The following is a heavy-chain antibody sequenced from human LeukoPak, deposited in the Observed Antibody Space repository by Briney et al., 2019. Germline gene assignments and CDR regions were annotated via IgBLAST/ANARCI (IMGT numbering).Heavy chain of an antibody. CDR3: AKLTSASGAYGVDV. V-gene: IGHV3-23*01. D-gene: IGHD3-10*01. CDR1: GFTFSSYA. Sequence: GGSLRLSCAASGFTFSSYAMNWVRQAPGKGLEWVSTISGSGGSKHYADSVEGRFTISRDNSKNTVYLQMNSLRAEDTAIYYCAKLTSASGAYGVDVWGQGTTVTVSS. CDR2: ISGSGGSK. J-gene: IGHJ6*02.